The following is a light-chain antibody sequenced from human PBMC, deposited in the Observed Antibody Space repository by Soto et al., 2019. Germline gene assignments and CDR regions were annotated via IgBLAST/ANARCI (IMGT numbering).Light chain of an antibody. CDR2: AAS. J-gene: IGKJ3*01. CDR1: QGISSY. V-gene: IGKV1-8*01. CDR3: QQYYSDGT. Sequence: AIRMTQSPSSLSASTGDRVTITCRASQGISSYLAWYQQKPGKAPKLLIYAASTLQSGVPSRFSGSGSGTDFTLTISCLQSEDFATYYCQQYYSDGTFVPGTKVDIK.